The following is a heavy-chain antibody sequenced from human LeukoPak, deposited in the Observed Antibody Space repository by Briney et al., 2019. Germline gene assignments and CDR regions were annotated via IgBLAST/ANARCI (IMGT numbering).Heavy chain of an antibody. Sequence: GGSLRLSCSASGFTFSRSAMTWVRQLPGGGLEWVSSISGNGQQTYYGDSVKGRFSVSRDNSQNTLYLQMDSLRADDSALYYCAKDANYLDSSGYLIPYDYWGQGTLVTVSS. CDR3: AKDANYLDSSGYLIPYDY. CDR2: ISGNGQQT. V-gene: IGHV3-23*01. CDR1: GFTFSRSA. J-gene: IGHJ4*02. D-gene: IGHD3-22*01.